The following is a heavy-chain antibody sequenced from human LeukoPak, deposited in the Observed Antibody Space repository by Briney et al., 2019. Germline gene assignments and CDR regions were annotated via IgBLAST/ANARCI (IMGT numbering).Heavy chain of an antibody. V-gene: IGHV4-39*07. CDR3: ARVGYSSGWIFDY. J-gene: IGHJ4*02. CDR1: GGSISSSSYY. D-gene: IGHD6-19*01. CDR2: IYYSGST. Sequence: KPSETLSLTCTVSGGSISSSSYYWGWIRQPPGKGLEWIGSIYYSGSTYYNPSLKSRVTISVDTSKNQFSLKLSSVTAADTAVYYCARVGYSSGWIFDYWGQGTLVTVSS.